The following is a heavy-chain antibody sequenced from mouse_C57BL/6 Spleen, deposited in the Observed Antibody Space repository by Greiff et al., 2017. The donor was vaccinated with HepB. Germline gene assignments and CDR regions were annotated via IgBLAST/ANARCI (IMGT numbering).Heavy chain of an antibody. V-gene: IGHV5-17*01. CDR2: ISSGSSTI. Sequence: EVKLVESGGGLVKPGGSLKLSCAASGFTFSDYGMHWVRQAPEKGLEWVAYISSGSSTIYYADTVKGRFTISRDNAKNTLFLQMTSLRSEDTAMYYCARVHYYGSSHFAYWGQGTLVTVSA. CDR3: ARVHYYGSSHFAY. D-gene: IGHD1-1*01. CDR1: GFTFSDYG. J-gene: IGHJ3*01.